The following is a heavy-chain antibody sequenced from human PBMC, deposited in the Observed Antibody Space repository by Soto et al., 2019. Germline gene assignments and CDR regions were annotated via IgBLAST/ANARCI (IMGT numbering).Heavy chain of an antibody. D-gene: IGHD2-2*03. Sequence: PSETLSLTCTVSGDSVSTNSYSWGWIRQSPGKGLEWIGTIYSSGNTYYNPSLLSRVTISVDTSKNEFSLRLSSVTAADTAVYYCARLNGYCISTNCHGYYGMDVWGQGTTVTVSS. J-gene: IGHJ6*02. V-gene: IGHV4-39*01. CDR2: IYSSGNT. CDR1: GDSVSTNSYS. CDR3: ARLNGYCISTNCHGYYGMDV.